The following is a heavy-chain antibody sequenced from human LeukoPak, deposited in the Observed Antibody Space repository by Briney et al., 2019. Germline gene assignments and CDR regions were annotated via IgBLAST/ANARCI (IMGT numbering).Heavy chain of an antibody. V-gene: IGHV1-18*01. Sequence: GASVKVSCKASGYTFTSYGISWVRQAPGQGLEWMGWISAYNGNTNYAQKLQGRVTMTTDTPTSTAYMELRSLRSDDTAVYYCARDVLILRFLEWLLPLDYWGQGTLVTVSS. J-gene: IGHJ4*02. CDR3: ARDVLILRFLEWLLPLDY. CDR1: GYTFTSYG. D-gene: IGHD3-3*01. CDR2: ISAYNGNT.